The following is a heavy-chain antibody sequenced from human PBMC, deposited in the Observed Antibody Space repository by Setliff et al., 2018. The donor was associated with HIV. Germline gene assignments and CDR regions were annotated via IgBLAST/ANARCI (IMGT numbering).Heavy chain of an antibody. CDR2: IYYSGST. CDR3: ARDFLRSGYFDS. CDR1: GDSLSSDYYY. D-gene: IGHD4-17*01. V-gene: IGHV4-31*03. Sequence: PSETLSLTCTVSGDSLSSDYYYWTWIRQHPEKGLEWIGYIYYSGSTLYNPSLRSGLSMSVDTSKNQFSLELSSVTAADTAVYCCARDFLRSGYFDSWGQGKLVTVSS. J-gene: IGHJ4*02.